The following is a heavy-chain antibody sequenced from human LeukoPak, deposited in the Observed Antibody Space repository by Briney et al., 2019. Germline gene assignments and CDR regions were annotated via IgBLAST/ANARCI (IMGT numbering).Heavy chain of an antibody. CDR3: ARLTSSWYFHY. J-gene: IGHJ4*02. Sequence: GRSLRLSCAASGFTFSSYAMHWVRQAPGKGLEWVAVISYDGSNKYYADSVKGRFTISRDNSKNTLYLQMNSLRADDTAVYYCARLTSSWYFHYWGQGTLVTVSS. V-gene: IGHV3-30*04. CDR1: GFTFSSYA. CDR2: ISYDGSNK. D-gene: IGHD6-13*01.